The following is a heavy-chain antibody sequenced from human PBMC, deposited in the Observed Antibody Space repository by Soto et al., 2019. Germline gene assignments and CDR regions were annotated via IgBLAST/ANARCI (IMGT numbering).Heavy chain of an antibody. CDR3: ARFWDGDWYNWFDP. V-gene: IGHV4-39*01. J-gene: IGHJ5*02. D-gene: IGHD4-17*01. CDR2: IYYSGST. CDR1: GGSISSSSYY. Sequence: QLQLQESGPGLVKPSETLSLTCTVSGGSISSSSYYWGWIRQPPGKGLEWIGSIYYSGSTYYNPSLKSRVTISVDTSKNQFSLKLSSVTAADTAVYYCARFWDGDWYNWFDPWGQGTLVTVSS.